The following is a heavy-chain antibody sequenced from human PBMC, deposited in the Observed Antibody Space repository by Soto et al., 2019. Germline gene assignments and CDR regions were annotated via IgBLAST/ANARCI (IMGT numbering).Heavy chain of an antibody. CDR1: GFTFNNAW. Sequence: GGSLRLSCAASGFTFNNAWMSWVRQAPGKGLERVGRIRSKTDGGTTDYAAPVKGRFTISRDDSKNTLYLQMNSLKTEDTAVYYCTTDTGYSYGYYYYGMDVWGQGTTVTVSS. CDR2: IRSKTDGGTT. D-gene: IGHD5-18*01. J-gene: IGHJ6*02. CDR3: TTDTGYSYGYYYYGMDV. V-gene: IGHV3-15*01.